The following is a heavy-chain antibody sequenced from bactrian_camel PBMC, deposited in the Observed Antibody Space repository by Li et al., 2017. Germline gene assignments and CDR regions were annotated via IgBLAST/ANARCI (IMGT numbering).Heavy chain of an antibody. V-gene: IGHV3S63*01. CDR1: GFSFDASE. Sequence: HVQLVESGGGSVQAGQTLRLSCTASGFSFDASEMGWVRQAPGKQPEGVASFDNDGTESYADSVQGRFTISRDNARKMLYLQMNGLQPEDTAMYYCAAGWGFFGCPMNGEDDFGTWGQGTQVTVS. CDR2: FDNDGTE. CDR3: AAGWGFFGCPMNGEDDFGT. D-gene: IGHD5*01. J-gene: IGHJ6*01.